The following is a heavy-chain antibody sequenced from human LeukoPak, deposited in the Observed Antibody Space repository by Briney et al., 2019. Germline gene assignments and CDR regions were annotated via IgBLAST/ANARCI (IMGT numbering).Heavy chain of an antibody. Sequence: PSETLSLTCTVSGYSISSGYYWGWIRQPPGKGLEWIGSIYYSGSTYYNPSLKSRVTISVDTSKNQFSLKLSSVTAADTAVYYCARHVAGHFDYWGQGTLVTVSS. CDR2: IYYSGST. V-gene: IGHV4-38-2*02. J-gene: IGHJ4*02. D-gene: IGHD2-21*01. CDR3: ARHVAGHFDY. CDR1: GYSISSGYY.